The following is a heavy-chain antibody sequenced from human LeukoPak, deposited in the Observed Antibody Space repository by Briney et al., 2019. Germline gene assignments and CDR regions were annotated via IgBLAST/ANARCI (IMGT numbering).Heavy chain of an antibody. CDR3: ARAVEDQWLASDI. Sequence: PSETLSLTCTVSGGSISSGSYHWSWIRQPAGKGLEWIGRIYSSGSTNYNPSLKSRVTISVDTSKNQFSLKLSSVTAADTAVYYCARAVEDQWLASDIWGQGTMVTVSS. CDR1: GGSISSGSYH. CDR2: IYSSGST. J-gene: IGHJ3*02. V-gene: IGHV4-61*02. D-gene: IGHD6-19*01.